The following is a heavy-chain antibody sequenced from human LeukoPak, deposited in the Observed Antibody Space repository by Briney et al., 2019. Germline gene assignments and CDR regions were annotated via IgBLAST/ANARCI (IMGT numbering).Heavy chain of an antibody. V-gene: IGHV1-69*04. CDR3: ARHGSGSYTFDY. Sequence: SVKVSCKASGGTFSSYAISWVRQAPGQGLEWMGRIIPILGIANYAQKFQGRVTITADKSTSTAYMELSSLRSEDTAVYYCARHGSGSYTFDYWGQGTLVTVSS. D-gene: IGHD3-10*01. CDR2: IIPILGIA. CDR1: GGTFSSYA. J-gene: IGHJ4*02.